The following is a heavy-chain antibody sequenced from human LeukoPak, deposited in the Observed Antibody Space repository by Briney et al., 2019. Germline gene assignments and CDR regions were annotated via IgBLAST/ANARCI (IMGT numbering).Heavy chain of an antibody. J-gene: IGHJ6*02. CDR1: GGTFSSYA. V-gene: IGHV1-69*13. CDR3: ARDRAYCSSTSCYEVENYYYYGMDV. CDR2: IIPIFGTA. Sequence: SVKVSCKASGGTFSSYAISWVRQAPGQGLEWMGGIIPIFGTANYAQKFQGRVTITADESTSTAYMELSSLRSEDTAVCYCARDRAYCSSTSCYEVENYYYYGMDVWGQGTTVTVSS. D-gene: IGHD2-2*01.